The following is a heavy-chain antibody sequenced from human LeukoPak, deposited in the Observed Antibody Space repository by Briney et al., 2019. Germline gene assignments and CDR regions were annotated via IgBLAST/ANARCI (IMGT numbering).Heavy chain of an antibody. CDR3: ARVFWETVNTGYYSDF. D-gene: IGHD3-22*01. V-gene: IGHV3-21*01. CDR2: ITSDSSNI. J-gene: IGHJ4*02. Sequence: GGSLRLSCVASEFVFSNHAMIWVRQAPGKGLEWISSITSDSSNIFYANSVRGRFTISRDNANNALHLQMNSLRAEDTALYYCARVFWETVNTGYYSDFWGPGTLLTVSS. CDR1: EFVFSNHA.